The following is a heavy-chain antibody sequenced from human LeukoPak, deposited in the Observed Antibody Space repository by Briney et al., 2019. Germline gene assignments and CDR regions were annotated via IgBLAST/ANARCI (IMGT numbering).Heavy chain of an antibody. Sequence: ASVKVSCKASGYTFTSYDINWVRQAPGQGLEWMGRMNPNSGNTGYAQKFQGRGTMTRNTSISTAYMELSSLRSEDTAVYYCVYSSSWVRNYWGQGTLVTVSS. CDR3: VYSSSWVRNY. J-gene: IGHJ4*02. CDR1: GYTFTSYD. CDR2: MNPNSGNT. V-gene: IGHV1-8*01. D-gene: IGHD6-13*01.